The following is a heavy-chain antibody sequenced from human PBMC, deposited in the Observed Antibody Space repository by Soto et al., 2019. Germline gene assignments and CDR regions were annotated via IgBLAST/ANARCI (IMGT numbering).Heavy chain of an antibody. CDR1: GFIFSSYG. J-gene: IGHJ2*01. CDR2: IWYDGTNK. Sequence: QVQLVESGGGVVQPGRSLRLSCATSGFIFSSYGMHWVRQGPGKGLEWVAVIWYDGTNKYYADSVNGRFTISRDDSKNTLYPQMNSLRAEDTAVYYCARGPMTTVTTWGDWYFDLWGRGTLVTVSS. CDR3: ARGPMTTVTTWGDWYFDL. V-gene: IGHV3-33*01. D-gene: IGHD4-17*01.